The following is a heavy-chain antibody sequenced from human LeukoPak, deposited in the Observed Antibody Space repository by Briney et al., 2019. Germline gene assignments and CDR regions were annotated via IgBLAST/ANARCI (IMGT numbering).Heavy chain of an antibody. CDR2: IDWDDDE. CDR3: TRFRSRGYIDY. Sequence: SGPALVKPTQILTLTCAFSGFSLSASGMCVSWIRQPPGKALEWLARIDWDDDEYYIPSLKTRLTISKDTPKHQVVLTMTNMDPLDTATYYCTRFRSRGYIDYWGQGTLVTVSS. CDR1: GFSLSASGMC. J-gene: IGHJ4*02. V-gene: IGHV2-70*11.